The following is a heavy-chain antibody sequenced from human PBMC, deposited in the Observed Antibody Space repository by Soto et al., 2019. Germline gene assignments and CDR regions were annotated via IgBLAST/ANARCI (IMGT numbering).Heavy chain of an antibody. CDR2: SRNKAKSYTT. CDR3: ARKVDSEY. CDR1: GFSFSDHY. J-gene: IGHJ4*02. Sequence: GXSLRLSCAASGFSFSDHYLDWVRQAPVKGLEWVARSRNKAKSYTTDYSASVKGRFTVSRDDSKNSLYLQMNSLKTEDTAVYYCARKVDSEYWGLGTLVTVSS. D-gene: IGHD2-15*01. V-gene: IGHV3-72*01.